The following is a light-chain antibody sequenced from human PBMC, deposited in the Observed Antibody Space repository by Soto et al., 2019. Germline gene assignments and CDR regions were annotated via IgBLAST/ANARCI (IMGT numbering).Light chain of an antibody. CDR3: QQRSDWLT. CDR2: DAS. CDR1: QSISSY. J-gene: IGKJ4*01. V-gene: IGKV3-11*01. Sequence: EIVLTQSPATLSFSPGERATLSCRASQSISSYLAWYQQKPGQAPRLLIYDASKRAIGIPARFSGSGSGTDFTFPISSLEPEDFAVYYCQQRSDWLTFGGGTKVDIK.